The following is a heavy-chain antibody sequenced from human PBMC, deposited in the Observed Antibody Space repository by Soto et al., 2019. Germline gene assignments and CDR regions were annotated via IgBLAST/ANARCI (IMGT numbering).Heavy chain of an antibody. CDR3: ARVPDR. D-gene: IGHD2-2*01. J-gene: IGHJ5*02. CDR2: IYHCGST. V-gene: IGHV4-30-2*01. Sequence: QLQLQESASGLVKPSQTLSPPCAASGGSISSGGYSRGWIRQPPGKALAWIGYIYHCGSTYYHASLQSRVTISVDRSKNQFSLKLSSVTAADTAVYYCARVPDRWGQGTLVSVSS. CDR1: GGSISSGGYS.